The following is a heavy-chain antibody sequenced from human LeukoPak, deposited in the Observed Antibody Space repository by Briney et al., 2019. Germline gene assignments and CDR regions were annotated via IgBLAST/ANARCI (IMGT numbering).Heavy chain of an antibody. V-gene: IGHV3-21*01. Sequence: GGSLRLSCAASGFTFSSYSMNWVRQAPGKGLEWVSSISSSSSYIYYADSVKGRFTISRDNAKNSLYLQMNSLRAEDTAVYYCARRAPPLDIVLMVYATTAHGWYFDLWGRGTLVTVSS. CDR1: GFTFSSYS. D-gene: IGHD2-8*01. CDR2: ISSSSSYI. J-gene: IGHJ2*01. CDR3: ARRAPPLDIVLMVYATTAHGWYFDL.